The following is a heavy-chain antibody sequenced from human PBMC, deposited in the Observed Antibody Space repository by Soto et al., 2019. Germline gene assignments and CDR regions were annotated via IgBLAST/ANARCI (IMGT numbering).Heavy chain of an antibody. CDR2: ISYDGSNK. J-gene: IGHJ4*02. D-gene: IGHD6-13*01. Sequence: QVQLVESGGGVVQPGRSLRLSCAASGFTFSSYAMHWVRQAPGKGLEWVAVISYDGSNKYYADSVKGRFTISRDNSKNTLYLQRNSLRGEDTAVYYCARDPRPQIAAAGTWMEQWLGTPPPFDFWGQGTLVTVSS. CDR3: ARDPRPQIAAAGTWMEQWLGTPPPFDF. V-gene: IGHV3-30-3*01. CDR1: GFTFSSYA.